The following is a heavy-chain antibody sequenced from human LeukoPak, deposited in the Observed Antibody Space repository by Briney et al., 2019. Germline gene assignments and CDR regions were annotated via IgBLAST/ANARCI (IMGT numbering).Heavy chain of an antibody. CDR1: GFTFSSYA. D-gene: IGHD6-13*01. Sequence: PGGSLRLSCAASGFTFSSYAMHWVRQAPGKGLEWVAVISYDGSNKYYADSVKGRFTISRDNSKNTLYLQMNSLRAEDTAVYYCAKSFAVAGSRPPDYWGQGTLVTVSS. CDR3: AKSFAVAGSRPPDY. V-gene: IGHV3-30-3*02. CDR2: ISYDGSNK. J-gene: IGHJ4*02.